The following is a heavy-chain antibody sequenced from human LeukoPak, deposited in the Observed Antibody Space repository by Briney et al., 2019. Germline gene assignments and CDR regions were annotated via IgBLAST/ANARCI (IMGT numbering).Heavy chain of an antibody. Sequence: PSETLSLTCAVYGGSFSGYYWSWIRQPPGKGLEWIGEINHSGSTNYNPSLKSRVTISVDTSKNQFSLQLSSVTAADTAVYYCARAGYCTGGVCYPDAFDIWRQGTMVTVSS. CDR1: GGSFSGYY. D-gene: IGHD2-8*02. CDR2: INHSGST. J-gene: IGHJ3*02. CDR3: ARAGYCTGGVCYPDAFDI. V-gene: IGHV4-34*01.